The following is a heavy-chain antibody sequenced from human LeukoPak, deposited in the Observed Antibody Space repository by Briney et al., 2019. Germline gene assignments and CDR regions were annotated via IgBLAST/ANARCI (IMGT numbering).Heavy chain of an antibody. CDR3: AKAIAAADDAFDI. Sequence: GASVKVSCKASGYTFTSYYMHWVRQAPGQGLEWMGIINPSGGSTSYAQKFQGRVTMTRDMSTSTDYMELSSLRAEDTAVYYCAKAIAAADDAFDIWGQGTMVTVSS. CDR2: INPSGGST. V-gene: IGHV1-46*01. J-gene: IGHJ3*02. D-gene: IGHD6-13*01. CDR1: GYTFTSYY.